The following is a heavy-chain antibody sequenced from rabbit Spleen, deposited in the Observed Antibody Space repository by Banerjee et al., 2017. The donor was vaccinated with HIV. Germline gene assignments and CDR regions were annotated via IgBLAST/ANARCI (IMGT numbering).Heavy chain of an antibody. CDR3: ARDPGVDTSNL. D-gene: IGHD1-1*01. CDR2: IYTGSGST. J-gene: IGHJ4*01. Sequence: QEQLEESGGGLVKPEASLTLTCTASGFSFSSGYWMCWVRQAPGKGLEWIGYIYTGSGSTYYATWAKGRFTISKTSSTTVTLQMNSLTVADTATYFCARDPGVDTSNLWGQGTLVTVS. V-gene: IGHV1S45*01. CDR1: GFSFSSGYW.